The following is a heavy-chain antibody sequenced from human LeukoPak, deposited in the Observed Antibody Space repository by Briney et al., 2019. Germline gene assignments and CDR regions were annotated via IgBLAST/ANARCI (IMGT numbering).Heavy chain of an antibody. Sequence: ASVKVSCKASGYTFTSYYMHWVRQAPGQGLEWMGIINPSGGSTSYAQKFQGRVTMTRDTSTSTVYMELSSLRSEDTAVYYCARDGGPSSGWYIIPYYYYYMDVWGKGTTVTVSS. CDR1: GYTFTSYY. J-gene: IGHJ6*03. CDR2: INPSGGST. D-gene: IGHD6-19*01. V-gene: IGHV1-46*01. CDR3: ARDGGPSSGWYIIPYYYYYMDV.